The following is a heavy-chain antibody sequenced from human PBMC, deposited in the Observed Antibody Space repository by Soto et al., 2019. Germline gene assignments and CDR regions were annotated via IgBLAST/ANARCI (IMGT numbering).Heavy chain of an antibody. Sequence: PSETLSLTCPVQHGSFNDNYWGWIRQPPGKGLEWIGYIYYSGSTNYNPSLKSRVTKSVDTSKNQFSLKLSSVTAADTDVYYCARDGYYFDSSGYGLDYGMEVWGQGTTVTVSS. D-gene: IGHD3-22*01. J-gene: IGHJ6*02. CDR1: HGSFNDNY. CDR3: ARDGYYFDSSGYGLDYGMEV. V-gene: IGHV4-59*01. CDR2: IYYSGST.